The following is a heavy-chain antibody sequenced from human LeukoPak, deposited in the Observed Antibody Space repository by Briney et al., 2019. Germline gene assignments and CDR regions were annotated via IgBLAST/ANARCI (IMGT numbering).Heavy chain of an antibody. Sequence: ASVKVSCKASGGTFSSYAISWVRQAPRQGLEWMGGIIPIFGTANYAQKFQGRATITADKSTSTAYMELSSLRSEDTAVYYCASLTPTGTTSIDYWGQGTLVTVSS. V-gene: IGHV1-69*06. CDR2: IIPIFGTA. CDR3: ASLTPTGTTSIDY. D-gene: IGHD1-1*01. J-gene: IGHJ4*02. CDR1: GGTFSSYA.